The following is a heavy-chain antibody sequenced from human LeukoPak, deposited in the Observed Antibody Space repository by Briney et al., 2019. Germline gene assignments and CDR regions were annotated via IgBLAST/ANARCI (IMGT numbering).Heavy chain of an antibody. Sequence: ASVKVSCKASGYTFTGYYMHWVRQAPGQGLEWMGWINPNSGGTNYAQKFQGRVTMTRDTSISTAYMELSRLRSDDTAVYYCARDRRPPETARYYFHYWGQGTLVTVSS. CDR1: GYTFTGYY. CDR2: INPNSGGT. CDR3: ARDRRPPETARYYFHY. V-gene: IGHV1-2*02. J-gene: IGHJ4*02.